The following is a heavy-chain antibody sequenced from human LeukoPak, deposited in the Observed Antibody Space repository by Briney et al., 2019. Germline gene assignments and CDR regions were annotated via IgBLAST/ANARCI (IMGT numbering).Heavy chain of an antibody. V-gene: IGHV4-34*01. CDR2: INHSGST. CDR3: ARGSIQLWLRSFDP. Sequence: KASETLSLTCAVYGGSFSGYYWGWIRQPPGKGLEWIGEINHSGSTNYNPSLKSRVTISVDTSKNQFSLKLSSVTAADTAVYYCARGSIQLWLRSFDPWGQGTLVTVSS. J-gene: IGHJ5*02. CDR1: GGSFSGYY. D-gene: IGHD5-18*01.